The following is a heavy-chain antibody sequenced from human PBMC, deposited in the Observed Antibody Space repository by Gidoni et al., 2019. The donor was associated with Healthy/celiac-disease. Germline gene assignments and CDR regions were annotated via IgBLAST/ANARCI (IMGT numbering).Heavy chain of an antibody. J-gene: IGHJ4*02. Sequence: SPSFQGQVTISADKSISTAYLQWSSLKASDTAMYYCATRREGGSGSYYFDYWGQGTLVTVSS. D-gene: IGHD1-26*01. V-gene: IGHV5-51*01. CDR3: ATRREGGSGSYYFDY.